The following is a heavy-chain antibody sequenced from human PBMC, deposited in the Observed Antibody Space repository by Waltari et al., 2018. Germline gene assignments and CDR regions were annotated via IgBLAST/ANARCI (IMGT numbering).Heavy chain of an antibody. V-gene: IGHV3-7*03. J-gene: IGHJ4*02. D-gene: IGHD4-17*01. CDR2: RNQDGSAR. CDR1: GFTFSSYW. CDR3: ARYGDSDPGFDY. Sequence: EVQLVESGGGLVQPGGSLRLSCAASGFTFSSYWMSWVHQAPGKGLEWVANRNQDGSARYYVDSVKGRFTISRDNAKNSLYLQMSSLRAEDTAVYYCARYGDSDPGFDYWGQGTLVTVSS.